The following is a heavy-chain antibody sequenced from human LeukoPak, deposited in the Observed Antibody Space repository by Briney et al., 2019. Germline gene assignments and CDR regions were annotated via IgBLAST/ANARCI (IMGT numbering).Heavy chain of an antibody. CDR1: GDSISGGSRF. Sequence: PSETLSLTCSVSGDSISGGSRFWSWIRQHPGRGLEWIGYVYHTGTTSYDPSLKSRVTISVDTSQNRFSLTMRSVTAADTAVYYCARDWWGFDTWGPGILVTVSS. CDR3: ARDWWGFDT. V-gene: IGHV4-31*03. D-gene: IGHD2-15*01. J-gene: IGHJ5*02. CDR2: VYHTGTT.